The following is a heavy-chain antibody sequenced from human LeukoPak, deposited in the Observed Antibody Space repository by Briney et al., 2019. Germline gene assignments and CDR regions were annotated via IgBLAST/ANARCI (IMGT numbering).Heavy chain of an antibody. CDR3: AREAPRYYYDSSGYMKFPFDY. CDR2: IIPIFGTA. CDR1: GGTFSSYA. V-gene: IGHV1-69*13. Sequence: ASVKVSCKASGGTFSSYAISWVRQAPGLGLEWMGGIIPIFGTANYAQKFQGRVTITADESTSTAYMELSSLRSEDTAVYYCAREAPRYYYDSSGYMKFPFDYWGQGTLVTVSS. D-gene: IGHD3-22*01. J-gene: IGHJ4*02.